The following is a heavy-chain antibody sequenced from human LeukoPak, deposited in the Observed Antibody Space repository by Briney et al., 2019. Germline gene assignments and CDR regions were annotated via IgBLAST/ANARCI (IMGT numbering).Heavy chain of an antibody. CDR1: GGSISSSSYY. V-gene: IGHV4-39*01. Sequence: PPETLSLTCTVSGGSISSSSYYWGWIRQPPGKGLEWIGSIYYSGSTYYNPSLKSRVTISVDTSKNQFSLKLSSVTAADTAVYYCARAQTGTTYYYYMDVWGKGTTVTVSS. CDR3: ARAQTGTTYYYYMDV. CDR2: IYYSGST. D-gene: IGHD1-7*01. J-gene: IGHJ6*03.